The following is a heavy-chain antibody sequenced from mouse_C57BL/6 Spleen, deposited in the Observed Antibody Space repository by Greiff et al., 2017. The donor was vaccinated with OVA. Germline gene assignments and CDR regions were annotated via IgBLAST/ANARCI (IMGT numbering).Heavy chain of an antibody. Sequence: EVKLVESGPELVKPGASVKIPCKASGYTFTDYNMDWVKQSHGKSLEWIGDINPNNGGTIYNQKFKGKATLTVDKSSSTAYMELRSLTSEDTAVYYCARRDFDYWGQGTTLTVSS. V-gene: IGHV1-18*01. CDR2: INPNNGGT. J-gene: IGHJ2*01. CDR3: ARRDFDY. CDR1: GYTFTDYN.